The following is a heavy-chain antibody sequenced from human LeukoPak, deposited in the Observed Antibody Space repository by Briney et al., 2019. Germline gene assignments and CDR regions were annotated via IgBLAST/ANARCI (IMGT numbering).Heavy chain of an antibody. J-gene: IGHJ1*01. D-gene: IGHD2-15*01. CDR1: GYTFTNYW. CDR2: IYPGDSDT. V-gene: IGHV5-51*01. Sequence: GESLKISCQASGYTFTNYWIGWVRQLPGKGLEWMAIIYPGDSDTRYSPSFQGQVTISADKSISTAYLQWSSLKASDTAMYYCARLGYCSGGSCYSEYFQHWGQGTLVTVSS. CDR3: ARLGYCSGGSCYSEYFQH.